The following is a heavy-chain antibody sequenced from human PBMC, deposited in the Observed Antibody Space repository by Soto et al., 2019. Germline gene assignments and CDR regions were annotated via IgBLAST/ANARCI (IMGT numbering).Heavy chain of an antibody. CDR2: ISSSSSYI. V-gene: IGHV3-21*01. CDR3: ARVGGMYYDYIWGSYTTAAFDI. J-gene: IGHJ3*02. D-gene: IGHD3-16*01. CDR1: GFTFSSYS. Sequence: EVQLVESGGGLVKPGGSLRLSCAASGFTFSSYSMNWVRQAPGKGLEWVSSISSSSSYIYYADSVKGRFTISRDNAKNSLYLQMNSLRAEDTAVYYCARVGGMYYDYIWGSYTTAAFDIWGQGTMVTVSS.